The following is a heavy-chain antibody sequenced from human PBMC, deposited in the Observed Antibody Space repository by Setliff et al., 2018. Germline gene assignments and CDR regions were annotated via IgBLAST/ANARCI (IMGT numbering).Heavy chain of an antibody. V-gene: IGHV4-59*11. Sequence: ASETLSLTCTVSGGSISSHYWSWIRQPPGKGLEWIGSIYYSGSTNYNPSLKSRVTISVDTSKNQVSLKLSSVTAADTAVYYCAREDEADYYYYYGMDVWGQGTTVTVSS. D-gene: IGHD6-13*01. CDR2: IYYSGST. J-gene: IGHJ6*02. CDR3: AREDEADYYYYYGMDV. CDR1: GGSISSHY.